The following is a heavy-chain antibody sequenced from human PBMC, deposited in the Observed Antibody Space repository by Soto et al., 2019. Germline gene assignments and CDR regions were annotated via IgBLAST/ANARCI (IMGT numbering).Heavy chain of an antibody. CDR1: GDSISRGGYS. D-gene: IGHD6-6*01. CDR3: ARGSSSYYDYGMDA. J-gene: IGHJ6*02. CDR2: IYDSGST. Sequence: SETLSLTCAVSGDSISRGGYSWTWIRQPPGKALEWIGNIYDSGSTSYNPSLKSRVTISVDRSKNQFSLKLMSVTAADTAVYFCARGSSSYYDYGMDAWGQGTTVTVSS. V-gene: IGHV4-30-2*01.